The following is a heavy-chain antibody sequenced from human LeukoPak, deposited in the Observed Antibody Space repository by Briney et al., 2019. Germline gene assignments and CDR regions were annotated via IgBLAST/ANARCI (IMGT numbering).Heavy chain of an antibody. CDR3: ARAGDYDILTGYYSGKFDP. CDR1: GYTFTCYY. J-gene: IGHJ5*02. V-gene: IGHV1-2*02. CDR2: INPNSGGT. Sequence: ASVKVSCKASGYTFTCYYMHWVRQAPGQGLEWMGWINPNSGGTNYAQKFQGRVTMTRDTSISTAYMELSRLRSDDTAVYYCARAGDYDILTGYYSGKFDPWGQGTLVTVSS. D-gene: IGHD3-9*01.